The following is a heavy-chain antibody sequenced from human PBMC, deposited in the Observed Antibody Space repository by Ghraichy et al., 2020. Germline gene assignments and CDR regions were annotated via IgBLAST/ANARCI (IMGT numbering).Heavy chain of an antibody. V-gene: IGHV3-74*01. Sequence: GALRLSCAASGFTFNNYWMHWVRQAPGKGLVWVSRINNDGSSKIYVDSVKGRFTISRDDAKNTVYLQMNSLRAEDTAVYYCARSLVGLDYWGQGTLVTVSS. CDR1: GFTFNNYW. J-gene: IGHJ4*02. D-gene: IGHD2-2*01. CDR3: ARSLVGLDY. CDR2: INNDGSSK.